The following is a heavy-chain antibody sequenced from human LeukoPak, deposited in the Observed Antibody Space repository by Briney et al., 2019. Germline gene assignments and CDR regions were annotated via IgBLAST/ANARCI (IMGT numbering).Heavy chain of an antibody. J-gene: IGHJ6*02. CDR2: IYCSGST. CDR1: GGSITSY. CDR3: ARDFRGNYGSRGMDV. D-gene: IGHD5-24*01. V-gene: IGHV4-59*01. Sequence: PSETLSLTCTVPGGSITSYWSWIRQPPGKGLEWIGYIYCSGSTNYNPSLKSRVTMSIDTSKNQFSLKLSSVTAADTAVYYCARDFRGNYGSRGMDVWGQGTTVTVSS.